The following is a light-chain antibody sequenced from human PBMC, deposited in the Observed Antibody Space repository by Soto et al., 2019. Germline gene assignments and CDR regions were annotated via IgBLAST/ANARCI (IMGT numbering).Light chain of an antibody. J-gene: IGKJ3*01. CDR3: QQYNSYLFT. Sequence: DIQMTQSPSTLSASEGDRVTITCRASQSISSWLAWYQQKPGKAPNLLIYDASTLESGVPSRFSGSGSGTEFTLTISSLQPDDFATYYCQQYNSYLFTFGPGTKVDIK. CDR1: QSISSW. CDR2: DAS. V-gene: IGKV1-5*01.